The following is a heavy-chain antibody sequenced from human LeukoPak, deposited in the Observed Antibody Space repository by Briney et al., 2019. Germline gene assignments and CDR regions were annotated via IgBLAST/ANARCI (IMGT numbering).Heavy chain of an antibody. J-gene: IGHJ3*02. D-gene: IGHD6-13*01. CDR3: ASLIAAALRGAFDI. Sequence: SETLSLTCAVYGGSFSGYYWSWIRQPPGKGLEWIGSIYYSGSTYYNPSLKSRVTISVDTSKNQFSLKLSSVTAADTAVYYCASLIAAALRGAFDIWGQGTMVTVSS. CDR1: GGSFSGYY. V-gene: IGHV4-34*01. CDR2: IYYSGST.